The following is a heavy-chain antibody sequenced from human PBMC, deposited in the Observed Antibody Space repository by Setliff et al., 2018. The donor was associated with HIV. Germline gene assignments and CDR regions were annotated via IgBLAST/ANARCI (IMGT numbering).Heavy chain of an antibody. CDR1: DYTFTTYW. Sequence: GESLKISCKALDYTFTTYWIGWVRQKPGEGLEWMGIIYPDDSNIRYNPSFQSHVTISADKSIATAYLQVNDLKTSDTATYYCARRDGRSMNAFQIWGPGTMVTVSS. J-gene: IGHJ3*01. D-gene: IGHD6-13*01. V-gene: IGHV5-51*01. CDR2: IYPDDSNI. CDR3: ARRDGRSMNAFQI.